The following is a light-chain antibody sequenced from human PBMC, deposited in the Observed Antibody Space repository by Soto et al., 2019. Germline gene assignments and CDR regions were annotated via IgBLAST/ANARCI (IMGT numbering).Light chain of an antibody. V-gene: IGKV3-11*01. Sequence: EIVLTQSPATLSLSPGERATLSCRASQSVSIYLAWYQQKPGQAPRLLIYDASNRATGIPARFSGSGSGTDFTLTISSLEPEDFAVYYFQQRSSWPLTFGGGTKVEIK. CDR2: DAS. CDR1: QSVSIY. CDR3: QQRSSWPLT. J-gene: IGKJ4*01.